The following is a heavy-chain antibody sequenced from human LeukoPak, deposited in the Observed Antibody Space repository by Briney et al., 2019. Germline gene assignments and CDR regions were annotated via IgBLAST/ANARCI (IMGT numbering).Heavy chain of an antibody. CDR3: ARDEDPYFDY. CDR1: GGSISSGSYY. D-gene: IGHD2-15*01. V-gene: IGHV4-61*02. CDR2: IYTSGST. J-gene: IGHJ4*02. Sequence: SQTLSLTCTVSGGSISSGSYYWSWIRQPAGKGLEWIGRIYTSGSTNYNPSLKSRVTISVDTSKNQFSLKLSSVTAADTAVYYCARDEDPYFDYWGQGTLVTVSS.